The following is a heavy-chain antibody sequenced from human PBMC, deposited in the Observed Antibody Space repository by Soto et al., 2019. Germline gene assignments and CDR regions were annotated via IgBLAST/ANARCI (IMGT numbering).Heavy chain of an antibody. Sequence: VASVKVSCKASGYTFTGYYMHWVRQAPGQGLEWMGWINPNSGGTNYAQKFQGRVTMTRDTSISTAYMELSRLRSDDTAVYYCARDNVRAVAGPYWGQGTLVTVSS. J-gene: IGHJ4*02. CDR2: INPNSGGT. V-gene: IGHV1-2*02. CDR1: GYTFTGYY. D-gene: IGHD6-19*01. CDR3: ARDNVRAVAGPY.